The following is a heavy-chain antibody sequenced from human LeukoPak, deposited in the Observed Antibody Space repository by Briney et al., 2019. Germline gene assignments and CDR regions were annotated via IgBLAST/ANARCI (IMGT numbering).Heavy chain of an antibody. CDR3: STYYTTPFDY. CDR1: GFTFTNAW. D-gene: IGHD3-10*01. Sequence: GGSLRLSCSASGFTFTNAWMNWVRQAPGKGLEWVARIKSKADGGTTEYAPPVKGRFTILRADSKNTLYLQMNSLKTGDTGLYYCSTYYTTPFDYWGQGTLVTVSS. CDR2: IKSKADGGTT. J-gene: IGHJ4*02. V-gene: IGHV3-15*01.